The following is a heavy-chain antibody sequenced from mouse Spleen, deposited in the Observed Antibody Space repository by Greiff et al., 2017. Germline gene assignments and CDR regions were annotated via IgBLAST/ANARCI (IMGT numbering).Heavy chain of an antibody. V-gene: IGHV14-3*01. CDR3: ARPGRSFYFDY. D-gene: IGHD1-1*01. CDR2: IDLANGNT. J-gene: IGHJ2*01. Sequence: VQLQQSVAELVRPGASVKLSCTASGFTFINTSMHWVKQRPEHGLEWIGRIDLANGNTKYAPNFQGKATITADTSSNTAYLQLSSLTSEDTAIYYWARPGRSFYFDYWGQGTTLTVSS. CDR1: GFTFINTS.